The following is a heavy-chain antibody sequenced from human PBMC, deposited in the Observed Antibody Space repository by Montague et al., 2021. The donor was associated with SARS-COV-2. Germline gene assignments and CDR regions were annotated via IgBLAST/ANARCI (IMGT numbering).Heavy chain of an antibody. J-gene: IGHJ3*02. Sequence: SETLSLTCAVYGGSLSGYYWSWIRQPPGEGLEWIAEISHSGSTSYNPSLKSRVTISVDTSKNQFSLKPSSVTAADTAVYYCARFPTSYYYDSKAAPATPDAFDIWGQGTMVTVSS. CDR2: ISHSGST. D-gene: IGHD3-22*01. CDR1: GGSLSGYY. CDR3: ARFPTSYYYDSKAAPATPDAFDI. V-gene: IGHV4-34*01.